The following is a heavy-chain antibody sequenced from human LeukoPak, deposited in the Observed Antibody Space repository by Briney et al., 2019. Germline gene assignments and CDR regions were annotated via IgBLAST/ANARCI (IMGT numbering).Heavy chain of an antibody. V-gene: IGHV3-23*01. J-gene: IGHJ4*02. CDR2: ITGSGGNT. D-gene: IGHD3-9*01. Sequence: PGASLRLSCAAPGFTFSNYAMSWVRQAPGKGLEWDSAITGSGGNTYYADSVKGRFTISRDNSKNTVFLQMNSLRAEDTAVYYCAKWGDYDVLTGYYVSDYWGQGTLVTVSS. CDR1: GFTFSNYA. CDR3: AKWGDYDVLTGYYVSDY.